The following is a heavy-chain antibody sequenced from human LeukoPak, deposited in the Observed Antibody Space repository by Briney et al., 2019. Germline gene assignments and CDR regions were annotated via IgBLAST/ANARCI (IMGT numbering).Heavy chain of an antibody. V-gene: IGHV3-30*18. Sequence: PGGSLRLSCAASGFTFSSYGMHWVRQAPGKGLEWVAVISYDGSNKYYADSVKGRFTISRDNSKNTLYLQMNSLRAEDTAVYYCAKDSLMTPVDTAMVNPPPLYWGQGTLVTVSS. J-gene: IGHJ4*02. CDR2: ISYDGSNK. CDR3: AKDSLMTPVDTAMVNPPPLY. D-gene: IGHD5-18*01. CDR1: GFTFSSYG.